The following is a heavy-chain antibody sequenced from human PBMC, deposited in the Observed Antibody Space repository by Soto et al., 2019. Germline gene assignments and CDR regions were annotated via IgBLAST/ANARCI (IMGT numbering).Heavy chain of an antibody. D-gene: IGHD5-12*01. V-gene: IGHV3-72*01. CDR2: ITDKTNGFIT. J-gene: IGHJ4*02. Sequence: PGGSLRLSCATSGFTFSDHLMDLVRQAPGKGLEWVGRITDKTNGFITHYAASVAGRFTILRDESKKSLYLQMNSLKTEDTAVYYCAADIVGTGSYWGQGTQVTVSS. CDR3: AADIVGTGSY. CDR1: GFTFSDHL.